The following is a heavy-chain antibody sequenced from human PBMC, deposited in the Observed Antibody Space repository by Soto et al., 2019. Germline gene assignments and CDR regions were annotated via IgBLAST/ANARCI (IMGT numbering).Heavy chain of an antibody. D-gene: IGHD3-3*01. V-gene: IGHV4-59*07. CDR1: GGSISNYY. Sequence: PSDTLSLTFTVSGGSISNYYWSGIRQPPGKGLEWIGYIYYSGSTNYNPSLKSRVTISVDTSKNQFSLKLSSVTAADTAVYYCARVLFGRGNWFDPWGQGTLVTVS. CDR3: ARVLFGRGNWFDP. CDR2: IYYSGST. J-gene: IGHJ5*02.